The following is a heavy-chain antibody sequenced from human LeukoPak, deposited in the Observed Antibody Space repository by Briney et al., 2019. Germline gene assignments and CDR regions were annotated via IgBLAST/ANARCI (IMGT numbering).Heavy chain of an antibody. D-gene: IGHD5-24*01. Sequence: GGSLRLSCAASGFTFSSYWLHWVRQAPGRELVWVSRINRDGSSTSYPDSVKGRFTISRDNAKNTLYLQMNSLRAEDTAVYYCATSVEMATADYWGQGTLVTVSS. V-gene: IGHV3-74*01. CDR1: GFTFSSYW. CDR2: INRDGSST. J-gene: IGHJ4*02. CDR3: ATSVEMATADY.